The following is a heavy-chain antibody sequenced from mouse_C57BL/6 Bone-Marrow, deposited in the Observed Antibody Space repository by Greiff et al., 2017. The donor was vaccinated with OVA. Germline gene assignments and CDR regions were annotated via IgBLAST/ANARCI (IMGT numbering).Heavy chain of an antibody. CDR1: GYTFTDYE. CDR2: IDPETGGT. CDR3: TSGYDRYAMDY. Sequence: VQLVESGAELVRPGASVTLSCKASGYTFTDYEMHWVKQTPVHGLEWIGAIDPETGGTAYNQKFKGKAILTADKSSSTAYMELRSLTSEDSAVYYCTSGYDRYAMDYWGQGTSVTVSS. D-gene: IGHD2-2*01. V-gene: IGHV1-15*01. J-gene: IGHJ4*01.